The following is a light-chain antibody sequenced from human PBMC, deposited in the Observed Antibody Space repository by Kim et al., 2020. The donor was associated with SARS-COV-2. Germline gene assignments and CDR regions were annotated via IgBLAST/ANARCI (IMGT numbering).Light chain of an antibody. V-gene: IGLV3-21*04. CDR2: YDS. CDR3: QVWDSSSDHYV. J-gene: IGLJ1*01. Sequence: SYELTQPPSVSVAPGKTAGLTCGGNNIGSKSVHWYQQKPGQAPVLVIYYDSDRPSGIPERFSGSNSGNTATLTISRVEAGDEADYYCQVWDSSSDHYVFGTGAKVTVL. CDR1: NIGSKS.